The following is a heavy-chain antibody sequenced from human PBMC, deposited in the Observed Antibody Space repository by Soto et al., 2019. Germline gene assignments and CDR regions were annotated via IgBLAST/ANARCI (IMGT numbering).Heavy chain of an antibody. CDR2: ISYDGSNK. J-gene: IGHJ4*02. CDR3: AKGGGLELRLTEYYIDY. Sequence: GGPLRLSFAASGFAFRSYGMHWVRQAPGKGLEWVAVISYDGSNKYYADSVKGRFTTSRDNSKNTLYLQMNSLRAEDTAVYYCAKGGGLELRLTEYYIDYWGQGTLVTVSS. D-gene: IGHD1-7*01. CDR1: GFAFRSYG. V-gene: IGHV3-30*18.